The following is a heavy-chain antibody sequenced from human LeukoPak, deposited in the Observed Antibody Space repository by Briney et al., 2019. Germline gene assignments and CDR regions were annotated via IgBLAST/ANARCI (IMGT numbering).Heavy chain of an antibody. V-gene: IGHV3-7*01. Sequence: GGSLRLSCAVSGFTFSSYWMNWVRQAPGKGLEWVASIKQDGGEKYYVDSVKDRFTIPRVNAKNSLYLQMSSLRAEDTAVYYCARDGTAAGLYFDLWGQGTLVTVSS. CDR2: IKQDGGEK. CDR3: ARDGTAAGLYFDL. J-gene: IGHJ4*01. D-gene: IGHD6-13*01. CDR1: GFTFSSYW.